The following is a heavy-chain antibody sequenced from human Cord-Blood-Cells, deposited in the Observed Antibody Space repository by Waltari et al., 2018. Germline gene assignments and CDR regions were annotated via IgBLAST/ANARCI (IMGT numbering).Heavy chain of an antibody. CDR2: INAGNGNT. CDR1: GYTFTSYA. D-gene: IGHD2-2*01. V-gene: IGHV1-3*01. J-gene: IGHJ4*02. Sequence: QVQLVQSGAEVKKPGASVKVYCKASGYTFTSYAMHWVRQAPGQRLEWMGWINAGNGNTKYSQKFQGRVTITRDTSASTAYMELSSLRSEDTAVYYCAREGFYCSSTSCYGFDYWGQGTLVTVSS. CDR3: AREGFYCSSTSCYGFDY.